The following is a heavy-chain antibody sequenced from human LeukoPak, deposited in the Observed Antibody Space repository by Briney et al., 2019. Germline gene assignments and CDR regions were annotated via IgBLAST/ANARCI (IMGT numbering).Heavy chain of an antibody. D-gene: IGHD6-19*01. Sequence: GGSLRLSCAASGFTFSSYAMHWVRQAPGKGLEWVAVISYDGSNKYYADSVKGRFTISRDNSKNTLYLQMNSLRAEDTAVYYCARELLAVAGRPFDYWGQGTLVTVSS. CDR3: ARELLAVAGRPFDY. CDR1: GFTFSSYA. CDR2: ISYDGSNK. J-gene: IGHJ4*02. V-gene: IGHV3-30-3*01.